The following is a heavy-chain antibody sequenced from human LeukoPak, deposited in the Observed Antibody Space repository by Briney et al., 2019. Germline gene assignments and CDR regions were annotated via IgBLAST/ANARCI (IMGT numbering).Heavy chain of an antibody. CDR3: ARDPWCSSTSCSYDY. Sequence: ASVQVSCKASGHTFMSYRFSWVRQAPGQGLEWVGWINSDTGHTNYAQKFDDRVTLTTDTSTRTAYMELTSLRSDDTAVYYCARDPWCSSTSCSYDYWGQGTLVTVSS. J-gene: IGHJ4*02. CDR1: GHTFMSYR. D-gene: IGHD2-2*01. CDR2: INSDTGHT. V-gene: IGHV1-18*01.